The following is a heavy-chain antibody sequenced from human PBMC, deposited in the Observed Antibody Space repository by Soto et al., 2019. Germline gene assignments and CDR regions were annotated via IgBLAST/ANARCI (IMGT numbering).Heavy chain of an antibody. CDR3: ARDLRASGSYGMDV. CDR1: GGSISSSNW. D-gene: IGHD3-10*01. CDR2: IYHSGST. J-gene: IGHJ6*02. Sequence: KSSETLSLTCAVSGGSISSSNWWSWVRQPPGKGLEWIGEIYHSGSTNYNPSLKSRVTISVDKSKNQFSLKLSSVAAADTAVYYCARDLRASGSYGMDVWGQGTTVTVSS. V-gene: IGHV4-4*02.